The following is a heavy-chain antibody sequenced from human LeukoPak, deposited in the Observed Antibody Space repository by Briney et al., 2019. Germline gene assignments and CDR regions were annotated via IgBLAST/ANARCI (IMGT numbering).Heavy chain of an antibody. D-gene: IGHD6-13*01. CDR1: GGSISSSSYY. CDR3: ARPWGYSSSPSAFDI. Sequence: PSETLSLTCTVSGGSISSSSYYWGWLRQPPGKGLEWIGSIYYSGSTYYNPSLKSRVTISVDTSKDQFSLKLSSVTAADTAVYYCARPWGYSSSPSAFDIWGQGTMVTVSS. CDR2: IYYSGST. J-gene: IGHJ3*02. V-gene: IGHV4-39*01.